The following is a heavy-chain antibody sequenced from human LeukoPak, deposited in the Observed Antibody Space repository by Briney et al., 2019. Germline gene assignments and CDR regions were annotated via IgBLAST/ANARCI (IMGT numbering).Heavy chain of an antibody. J-gene: IGHJ6*04. CDR3: AREGDFWSGYYAA. CDR1: GFTFSSYG. Sequence: SGGSLRLSCAASGFTFSSYGMHWVRQAPGKGLEWVSSISSSSSYIYYADSVKGRFTISRDNAKNSLYLQMNSLRAEDTAVYYCAREGDFWSGYYAAWGKGTTVTVSS. CDR2: ISSSSSYI. V-gene: IGHV3-21*01. D-gene: IGHD3-3*01.